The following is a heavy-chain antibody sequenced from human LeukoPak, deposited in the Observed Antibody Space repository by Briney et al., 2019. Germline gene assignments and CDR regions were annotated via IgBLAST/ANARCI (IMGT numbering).Heavy chain of an antibody. Sequence: SGGSLRLSCAASEFTFSSYAMHWVRQAPGKGLEWVAVISYDGSNKYYADSEKGRFTISRDNSKNTLYLQMNSLRAEDTAVYYCAKAGNLRDGYLGYYFDYWGQGTLVTVSS. CDR3: AKAGNLRDGYLGYYFDY. D-gene: IGHD5-24*01. J-gene: IGHJ4*02. CDR1: EFTFSSYA. V-gene: IGHV3-30-3*01. CDR2: ISYDGSNK.